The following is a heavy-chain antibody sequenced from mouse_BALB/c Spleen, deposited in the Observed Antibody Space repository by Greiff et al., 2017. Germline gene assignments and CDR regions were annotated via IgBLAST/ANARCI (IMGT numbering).Heavy chain of an antibody. CDR2: ISYDGSN. CDR3: ARGGDVGYYAMDY. CDR1: GYSITSGYY. J-gene: IGHJ4*01. Sequence: EVQRVESGPGLVKPSQSLSLTCSVTGYSITSGYYWNWIRQFPGNKLEWMGYISYDGSNNYNPSLKNRISITRDTSKNQFFLKLNSVTTEDTATYYCARGGDVGYYAMDYWGQGTSVTVSS. V-gene: IGHV3-6*02.